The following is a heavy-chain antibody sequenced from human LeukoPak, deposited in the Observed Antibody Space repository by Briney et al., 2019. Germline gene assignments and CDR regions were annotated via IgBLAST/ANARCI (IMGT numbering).Heavy chain of an antibody. CDR1: GFTFSSYA. CDR3: ARGAYCSGSCPGAFDI. V-gene: IGHV3-30-3*01. J-gene: IGHJ3*02. CDR2: IAYDGGNK. D-gene: IGHD2-15*01. Sequence: GGSLRLSCAASGFTFSSYAIHWVRQAPGKGLEWVAVIAYDGGNKYYADSVKGRFTISRDNSKNTLYLQMNSLRAEDTAVYYCARGAYCSGSCPGAFDIWGQGTMVTVSS.